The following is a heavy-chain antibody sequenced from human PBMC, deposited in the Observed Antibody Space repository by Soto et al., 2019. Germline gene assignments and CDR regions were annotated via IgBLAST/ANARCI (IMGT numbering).Heavy chain of an antibody. CDR1: GGTFSSHA. V-gene: IGHV1-69*06. CDR2: IIPITETP. D-gene: IGHD4-17*01. J-gene: IGHJ5*02. Sequence: QVQLVQSGAEVKKPGSSVKVSCKVSGGTFSSHAINGLRQAPGQGFEWMGVIIPITETPNNAEKFQGRVTITADKSTTTVYMELSSLTFDDTAVYFCARGNKGPGHYGPGSQGWYGPWGQGTLVTVSS. CDR3: ARGNKGPGHYGPGSQGWYGP.